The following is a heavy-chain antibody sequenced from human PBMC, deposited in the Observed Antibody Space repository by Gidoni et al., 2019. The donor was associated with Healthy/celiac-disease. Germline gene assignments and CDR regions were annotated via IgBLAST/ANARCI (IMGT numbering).Heavy chain of an antibody. CDR2: FDPEDGET. D-gene: IGHD3-3*01. Sequence: QVQLVQCGAEVTTPGASVKVSCKVSGYTLTELSMHWVRQAPGKGLDWMGGFDPEDGETIYAQKFQGRVTMTEDTSTDTAYMELSSLRSEDTAVYYCATDRPTYYDSRRLGWGQGTLVTVSS. J-gene: IGHJ4*02. V-gene: IGHV1-24*01. CDR3: ATDRPTYYDSRRLG. CDR1: GYTLTELS.